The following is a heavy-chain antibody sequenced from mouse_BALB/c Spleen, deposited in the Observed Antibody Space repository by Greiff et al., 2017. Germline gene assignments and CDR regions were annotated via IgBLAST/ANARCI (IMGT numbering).Heavy chain of an antibody. D-gene: IGHD4-1*01. CDR3: ARNWDVFDY. V-gene: IGHV5-6*03. Sequence: EVNVVESGGGLVKPGGSLKLSCAASGFAFSSYGMSWVRQTPDKRLEWVATISSGGSYTYYPDSVKGRFTISRDNAKNTLYLQMSSLKSEDTAMYYCARNWDVFDYWGQGTTLTVSS. CDR1: GFAFSSYG. CDR2: ISSGGSYT. J-gene: IGHJ2*01.